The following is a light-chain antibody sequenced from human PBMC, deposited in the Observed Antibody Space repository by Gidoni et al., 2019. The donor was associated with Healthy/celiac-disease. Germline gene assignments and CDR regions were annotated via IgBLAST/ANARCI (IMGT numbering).Light chain of an antibody. Sequence: DIQRTQSPSSLSASVGDRVTITCQACQDISNYLNWYQQKPGKAPKLLIYDASNLETGVPSRFCGSGSGTDFTFTISSLQPEDIATYYCQQYVFTFXGXTKVXIK. CDR3: QQYVFT. CDR1: QDISNY. J-gene: IGKJ4*01. CDR2: DAS. V-gene: IGKV1-33*01.